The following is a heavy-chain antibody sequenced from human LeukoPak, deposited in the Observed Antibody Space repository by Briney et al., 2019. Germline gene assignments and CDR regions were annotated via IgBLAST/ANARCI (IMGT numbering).Heavy chain of an antibody. CDR1: RGTFSNYA. CDR2: IIPMFGTA. D-gene: IGHD2-2*01. J-gene: IGHJ5*02. Sequence: SVKDSCKASRGTFSNYAISWVRQAPGQGLEWMGGIIPMFGTANYAQKFQGRVTITADESTSTAYMVLSSLRSEDTAVYYCARDARHKYCSSAICYRGWFDPWGQGTLITVSS. V-gene: IGHV1-69*13. CDR3: ARDARHKYCSSAICYRGWFDP.